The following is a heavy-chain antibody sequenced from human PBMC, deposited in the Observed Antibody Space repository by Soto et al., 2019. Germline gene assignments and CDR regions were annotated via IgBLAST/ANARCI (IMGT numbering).Heavy chain of an antibody. J-gene: IGHJ2*01. CDR3: ARGTREGWYFDL. Sequence: QVQLQQWGAGLLKPSETLSLTCAVYGGSFSAYYWSWIRQPPGKGLEWIGEINHSGSTNYNPSIKRRVTLSVDKSTNQLSLQLSSVTAADTAVYYCARGTREGWYFDLWGRGPLVTVSS. CDR2: INHSGST. CDR1: GGSFSAYY. V-gene: IGHV4-34*01.